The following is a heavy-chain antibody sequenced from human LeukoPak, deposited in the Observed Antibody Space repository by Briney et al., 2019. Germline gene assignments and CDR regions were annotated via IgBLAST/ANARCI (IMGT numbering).Heavy chain of an antibody. CDR2: IYYSGST. V-gene: IGHV4-59*01. CDR3: ARGGNGYFGYDY. Sequence: PSETLSLTCTVSGGSISSYYWSWIRQPPGKGLEWIGYIYYSGSTNYNPSLKSRVTISVDTSKNQFSLKLSSVTAGDTAVYYCARGGNGYFGYDYWGRGTLVTVSS. D-gene: IGHD5-24*01. CDR1: GGSISSYY. J-gene: IGHJ4*02.